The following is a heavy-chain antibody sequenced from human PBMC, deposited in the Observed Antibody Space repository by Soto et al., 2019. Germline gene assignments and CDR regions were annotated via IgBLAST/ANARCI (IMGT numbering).Heavy chain of an antibody. D-gene: IGHD2-15*01. Sequence: EVQLLESGGGLVQPGGSLRLSCAASGFTFSSYAMSWVRQAPGKGLVWVTAISGGGGSTYYADSVKGRFTSSRDNSKDPLYLQMNSLRADDTAVYYCANRRGYCSGGSCYFDWYFDLWGRRTLVTVSS. J-gene: IGHJ2*01. CDR2: ISGGGGST. CDR1: GFTFSSYA. V-gene: IGHV3-23*01. CDR3: ANRRGYCSGGSCYFDWYFDL.